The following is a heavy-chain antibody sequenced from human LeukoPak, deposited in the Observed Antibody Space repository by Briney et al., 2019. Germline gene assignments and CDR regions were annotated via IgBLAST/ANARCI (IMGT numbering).Heavy chain of an antibody. D-gene: IGHD3-3*01. CDR2: ISGSGGST. Sequence: GGSLRLSCAASGFTFSSYAMSWVRQAPGKGLEWASAISGSGGSTYYADSVKGRFTISRDKSKNTLYLQMNSLRAEDTAVYYCAKSAMRITIFGVIPRLDYWGQGTLVTVSS. CDR3: AKSAMRITIFGVIPRLDY. CDR1: GFTFSSYA. J-gene: IGHJ4*02. V-gene: IGHV3-23*01.